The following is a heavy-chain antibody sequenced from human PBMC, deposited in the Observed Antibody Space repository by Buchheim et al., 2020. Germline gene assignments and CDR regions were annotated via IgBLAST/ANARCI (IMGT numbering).Heavy chain of an antibody. Sequence: EVQLVESGGGLVQPGGSLRLSCGASGFTFRTYWMSWVRQAPGKGLEWVANIKPDGSEKYYVDSVKGRLTISRDNANNSLYLQMNSLRGEDTAVYYCARGGMTTGRFDYWGQGTL. D-gene: IGHD4-11*01. CDR3: ARGGMTTGRFDY. V-gene: IGHV3-7*01. CDR1: GFTFRTYW. J-gene: IGHJ4*02. CDR2: IKPDGSEK.